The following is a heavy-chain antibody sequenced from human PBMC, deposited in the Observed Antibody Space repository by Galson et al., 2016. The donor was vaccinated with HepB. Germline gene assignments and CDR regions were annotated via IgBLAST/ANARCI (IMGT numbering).Heavy chain of an antibody. Sequence: SLRLSCAASRFTFRNYGMTWVRQAPGKGLEVVSSISRSGDSTDYADSVKGRFTISRDNSKNTLSLQMNSLTADDPAIYYCVQGSTAPAVWGKGTTVTVSS. CDR2: ISRSGDST. J-gene: IGHJ6*04. V-gene: IGHV3-23*01. CDR1: RFTFRNYG. D-gene: IGHD2-2*01. CDR3: VQGSTAPAV.